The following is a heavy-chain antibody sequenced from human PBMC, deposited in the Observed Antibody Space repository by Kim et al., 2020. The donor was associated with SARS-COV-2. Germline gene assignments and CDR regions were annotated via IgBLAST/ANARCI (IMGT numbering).Heavy chain of an antibody. Sequence: GGSLRLSCAASGFTFSSYGMHWVRQAPGKGLECVAVISYDGSNKYYADSVKGRFTISRGNSKNTLYLQMNSLRAEDTAVYYCARVDYSSGPYYFDYWGQGTLVTVSS. CDR2: ISYDGSNK. CDR1: GFTFSSYG. CDR3: ARVDYSSGPYYFDY. J-gene: IGHJ4*02. V-gene: IGHV3-33*05. D-gene: IGHD6-19*01.